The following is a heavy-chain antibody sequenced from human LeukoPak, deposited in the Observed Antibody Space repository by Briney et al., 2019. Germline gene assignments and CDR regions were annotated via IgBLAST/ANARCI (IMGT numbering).Heavy chain of an antibody. D-gene: IGHD4-17*01. CDR3: ARGRGDGDYQYYYYGMDV. J-gene: IGHJ6*02. V-gene: IGHV4-34*01. Sequence: NPSETLSLTCAVYGGSFSGYYWSWIRQPPGKGLEWIGEINHSGSTNYNPSLKSRVTISVDTSKNQFSLKLSSVTAADTAVYYCARGRGDGDYQYYYYGMDVWGQGTTVTVSS. CDR1: GGSFSGYY. CDR2: INHSGST.